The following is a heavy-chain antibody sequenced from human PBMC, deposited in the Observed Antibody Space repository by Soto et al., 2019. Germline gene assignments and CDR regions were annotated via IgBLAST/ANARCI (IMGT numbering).Heavy chain of an antibody. CDR1: GFTFDDYA. V-gene: IGHV3-9*01. Sequence: EVQLVESGGGLVQPGRSLRLSCAASGFTFDDYAMHWVRQAPGKGLEWVSGISWNSGSIGYADSVKGRFTISRDNAKNSLYLKMNSRRGEDTALYYGEKWDDYGDRKEVFDIGGQGTMVPVSS. CDR3: EKWDDYGDRKEVFDI. J-gene: IGHJ3*02. D-gene: IGHD4-17*01. CDR2: ISWNSGSI.